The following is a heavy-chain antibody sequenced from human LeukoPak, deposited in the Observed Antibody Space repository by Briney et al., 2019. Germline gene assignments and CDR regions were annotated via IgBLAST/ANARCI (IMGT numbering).Heavy chain of an antibody. V-gene: IGHV4-34*01. CDR1: GGSFSGYY. CDR3: ARSGRITGSGSYYNY. Sequence: SETLSLTCAVYGGSFSGYYWSWIRQPPGKGLEWIGEINHSGSTNYNPSLKSRVTISVDKSKNQFSLKLSSVTAADTAVYYCARSGRITGSGSYYNYWGQGTLVTVSS. D-gene: IGHD3-10*01. CDR2: INHSGST. J-gene: IGHJ4*02.